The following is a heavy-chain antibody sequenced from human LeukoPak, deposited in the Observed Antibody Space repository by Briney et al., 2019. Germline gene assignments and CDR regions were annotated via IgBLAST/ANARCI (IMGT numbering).Heavy chain of an antibody. D-gene: IGHD1-26*01. V-gene: IGHV4-34*01. CDR2: INHRGST. CDR1: GESLSKYY. J-gene: IGHJ4*02. CDR3: ASSVGSTDY. Sequence: SETLSLTCAVYGESLSKYYWTWIRQSPGKGLEWIGEINHRGSTNLNPSLKSRVTLSVDTFKHQLSLKLTSVTAADAAVYYCASSVGSTDYWGQGTLVTVSS.